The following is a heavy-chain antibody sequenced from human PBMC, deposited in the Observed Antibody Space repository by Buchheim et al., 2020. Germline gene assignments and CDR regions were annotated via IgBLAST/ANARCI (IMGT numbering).Heavy chain of an antibody. CDR1: GYSFTTYW. D-gene: IGHD2-2*01. J-gene: IGHJ4*02. CDR3: ARHSTLGASAEVPAAMGIDY. V-gene: IGHV5-51*01. CDR2: IYPGDSDT. Sequence: EVQLVQSGAEVKKPGESLKISCEGFGYSFTTYWIGWVRQMPGKGLEWMGIIYPGDSDTRYSPSFQGQVTISADKSISTAYLQWSSLKASDSAMYYCARHSTLGASAEVPAAMGIDYWGQGTL.